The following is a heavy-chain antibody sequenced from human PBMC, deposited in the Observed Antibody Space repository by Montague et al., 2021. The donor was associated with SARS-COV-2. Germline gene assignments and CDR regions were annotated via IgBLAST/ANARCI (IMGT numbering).Heavy chain of an antibody. Sequence: LRLSCAASGFIFGDYWMSWLRQSPRSGLEWIAEINHSGTANYNPSLKSRVSISVDMSKNQFTLKLTSVTAADTAMYYCAKEREVVRAARTLVAFDLWGQGTMVTVSS. V-gene: IGHV4-34*01. CDR1: GFIFGDYW. CDR3: AKEREVVRAARTLVAFDL. J-gene: IGHJ3*01. CDR2: INHSGTA. D-gene: IGHD2-2*01.